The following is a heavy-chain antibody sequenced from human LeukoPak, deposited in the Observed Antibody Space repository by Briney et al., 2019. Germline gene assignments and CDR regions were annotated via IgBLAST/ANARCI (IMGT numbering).Heavy chain of an antibody. J-gene: IGHJ4*02. CDR1: GFIHPNYW. CDR2: KKGDGSDK. Sequence: GGSVRLLRVASGFIHPNYWMAWARQPRGKGLEGVANKKGDGSDKNHADSVKGRFTITGDNAKNSLYLEMNNLRAEDTAVYYCARDVPWGYFDYWGQGTLVTASS. CDR3: ARDVPWGYFDY. D-gene: IGHD7-27*01. V-gene: IGHV3-7*03.